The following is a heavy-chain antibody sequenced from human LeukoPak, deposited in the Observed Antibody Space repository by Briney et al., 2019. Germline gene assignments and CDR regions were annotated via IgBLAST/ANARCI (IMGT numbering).Heavy chain of an antibody. V-gene: IGHV3-21*01. CDR2: ISSSSSYI. J-gene: IGHJ4*02. CDR3: ARAVPLRFLEWLPRGTDKFDY. CDR1: GFTFSSYS. Sequence: GGSLRLSCAASGFTFSSYSMNWVRQAPGKGLEWVSSISSSSSYIYYADSVKGRFTISRDNAKNSLYLQMNSLRAEDTAVYYCARAVPLRFLEWLPRGTDKFDYWGQGTLVTASS. D-gene: IGHD3-3*01.